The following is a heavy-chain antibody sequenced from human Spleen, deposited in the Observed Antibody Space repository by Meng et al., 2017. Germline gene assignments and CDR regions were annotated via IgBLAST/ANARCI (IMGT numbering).Heavy chain of an antibody. J-gene: IGHJ4*02. CDR2: IWHAGGT. D-gene: IGHD6-19*01. CDR1: GGSMNNDHW. Sequence: QVRLQGPGPGLVMPSGTLSLACTVSGGSMNNDHWWSWVRQTPGKGLEWIGEIWHAGGTNYNPSFKSRVTMSIDKSNNQFSLKLTSVTAADTAVYYCAIDGSGWQQEDFWGQGTLVTVSS. V-gene: IGHV4-4*02. CDR3: AIDGSGWQQEDF.